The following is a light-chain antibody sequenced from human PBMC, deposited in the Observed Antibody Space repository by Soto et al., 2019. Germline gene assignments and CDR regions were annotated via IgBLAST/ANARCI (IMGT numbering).Light chain of an antibody. J-gene: IGKJ1*01. V-gene: IGKV3-20*01. CDR1: QSISSY. Sequence: VMRQSPANLSVSPGEGATLSCSASQSISSYFAWYQQKRGQAPRFLIYGASSRATGIPDRFSGSGSGTDFTLTISRLEPEDFAVYYCQQYGRSPTTFGQGTKVDI. CDR2: GAS. CDR3: QQYGRSPTT.